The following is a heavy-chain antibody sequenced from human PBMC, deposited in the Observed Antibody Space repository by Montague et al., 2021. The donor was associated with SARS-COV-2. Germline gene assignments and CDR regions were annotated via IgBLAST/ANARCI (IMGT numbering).Heavy chain of an antibody. Sequence: SETLSLTCAVYGGSFSGYYWSWIRQPPGKGLEWIGEINHSGSINYNPSLKSRVTISVDTSKNQFSLKLSSVTAADTAVYYCARVPDYYDSSGHFDYWGQGTLVTVSS. CDR2: INHSGSI. V-gene: IGHV4-34*01. CDR1: GGSFSGYY. CDR3: ARVPDYYDSSGHFDY. J-gene: IGHJ4*02. D-gene: IGHD3-22*01.